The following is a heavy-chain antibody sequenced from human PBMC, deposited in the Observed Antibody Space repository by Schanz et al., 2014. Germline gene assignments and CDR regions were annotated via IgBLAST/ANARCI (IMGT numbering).Heavy chain of an antibody. Sequence: EVQLVQSGGGLVQPGGSLRLSCAASGFTFSSHWMHWVRQDPGKGLVWVARINSVGSNTDYADSVKGRFTISRDNSKNTLYLQMNSLRAEDTAVYYCAKSDAFDIWGQGTLVTVSS. CDR2: INSVGSNT. V-gene: IGHV3-74*01. CDR3: AKSDAFDI. CDR1: GFTFSSHW. J-gene: IGHJ3*02.